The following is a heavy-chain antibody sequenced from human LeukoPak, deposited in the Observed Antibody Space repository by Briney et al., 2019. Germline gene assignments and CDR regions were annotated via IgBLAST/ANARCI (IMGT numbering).Heavy chain of an antibody. CDR3: AKDWSGRGYGAFDI. V-gene: IGHV3-43*01. Sequence: PGGSLRLSCAASGFTFDDYTMHWVRQAPGKGLEWVSLISWDGGSTYYAYSVKGRFTISRDNSKSSLYLQMNSLRTEDTALYYCAKDWSGRGYGAFDIWGQGTMVTVSS. D-gene: IGHD3-3*01. CDR1: GFTFDDYT. J-gene: IGHJ3*02. CDR2: ISWDGGST.